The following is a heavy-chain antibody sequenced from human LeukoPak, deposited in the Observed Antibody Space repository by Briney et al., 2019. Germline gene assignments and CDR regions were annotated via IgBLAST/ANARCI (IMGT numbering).Heavy chain of an antibody. Sequence: GGSLRLSCAASGFTFSDYYMSWIRQAPGKGLEWVSYISSSGSTIYYADSVKGRFTISRDNAKNSLYLQMNSLRAEDTAVYYCARDLIPIGSGYDPDVYYYYYGMDVWGQGTTVTVSS. V-gene: IGHV3-11*01. CDR2: ISSSGSTI. D-gene: IGHD5-12*01. J-gene: IGHJ6*02. CDR1: GFTFSDYY. CDR3: ARDLIPIGSGYDPDVYYYYYGMDV.